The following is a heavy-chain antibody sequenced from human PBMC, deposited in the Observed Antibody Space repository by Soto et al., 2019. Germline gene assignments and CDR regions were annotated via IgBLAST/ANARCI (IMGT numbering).Heavy chain of an antibody. CDR3: ARRPSGQHYGDLFDY. Sequence: QITLKESGPTLVKPTQTLTLTCTFSGFSLTTSGVGVGWIRQPPGKALEWLALIYWNADERYSPSLKSRLTITKDTSKNQVVLTMTNVDPVDTATYYCARRPSGQHYGDLFDYWGQGTLVTVSS. CDR2: IYWNADE. CDR1: GFSLTTSGVG. J-gene: IGHJ4*02. V-gene: IGHV2-5*01. D-gene: IGHD4-17*01.